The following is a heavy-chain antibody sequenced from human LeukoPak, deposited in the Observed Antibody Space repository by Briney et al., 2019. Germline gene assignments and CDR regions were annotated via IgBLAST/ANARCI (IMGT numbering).Heavy chain of an antibody. V-gene: IGHV3-20*04. J-gene: IGHJ4*02. CDR2: INWNGGSI. D-gene: IGHD3-22*01. CDR3: ARDVLYDSSGYYSDY. CDR1: GFTFDNYG. Sequence: GGSLRLSCAASGFTFDNYGMSWVRLAPGKGLEWVSGINWNGGSIGYAHSVKGRFTISRDNTKNSLYLQMNSLRAEDTALYYCARDVLYDSSGYYSDYWGQGTLVTVSS.